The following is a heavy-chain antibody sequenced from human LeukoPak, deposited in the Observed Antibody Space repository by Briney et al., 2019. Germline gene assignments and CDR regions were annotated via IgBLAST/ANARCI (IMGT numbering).Heavy chain of an antibody. CDR3: ARKGVAVASFDY. V-gene: IGHV4-38-2*01. D-gene: IGHD6-19*01. Sequence: SETLSLTCAVSGYSISSGYYWGRIRQPPGKGLEWIGSIYHSGSTYYNPSLKSRVTISVDTSKNQFSLKLSSVTAADTAVYYCARKGVAVASFDYWGQGTLVTVSS. CDR1: GYSISSGYY. CDR2: IYHSGST. J-gene: IGHJ4*02.